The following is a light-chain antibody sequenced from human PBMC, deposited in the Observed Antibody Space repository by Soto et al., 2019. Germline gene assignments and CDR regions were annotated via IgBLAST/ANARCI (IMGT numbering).Light chain of an antibody. Sequence: QSVLTQPASVSGSPGQSIAISCTGTSSDVGGYNYVSWHQQHPGKAPKVLISVVSNRPSGVSNRFSGSKSGNTASLTISGRHAEDEADYYCSSYRSGGTFVFGSGTKVTVL. V-gene: IGLV2-14*01. CDR2: VVS. CDR1: SSDVGGYNY. J-gene: IGLJ1*01. CDR3: SSYRSGGTFV.